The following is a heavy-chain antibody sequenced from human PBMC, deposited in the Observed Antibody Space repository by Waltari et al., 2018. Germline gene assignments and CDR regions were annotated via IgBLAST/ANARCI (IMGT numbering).Heavy chain of an antibody. CDR3: ARKVPLRYFDTPPPSRLYMDV. V-gene: IGHV4-31*03. D-gene: IGHD3-9*01. CDR1: GGSISSGGYY. J-gene: IGHJ6*03. Sequence: QVQLQESGPGLVKPSQTLSLTCTVSGGSISSGGYYWSWIRQHPGKGRGWIGYIYYSGSTYYNPSLKSRVTISVDTSKNQFSLKLSSVTAADTAVYYCARKVPLRYFDTPPPSRLYMDVWGKGTTVTVSS. CDR2: IYYSGST.